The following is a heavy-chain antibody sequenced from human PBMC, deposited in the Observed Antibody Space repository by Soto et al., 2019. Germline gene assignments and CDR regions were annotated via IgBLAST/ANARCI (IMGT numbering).Heavy chain of an antibody. J-gene: IGHJ6*03. CDR2: INDSGNI. CDR1: GGSFRGYQ. V-gene: IGHV4-34*01. D-gene: IGHD3-10*01. CDR3: ARGLILWFGELSRRGGYYYYMDV. Sequence: QVQLQQWGAGLLKPSETLSLTCAVYGGSFRGYQWSWIRQTPGKGLEWIGEINDSGNINYNPSLKSRGTILMDTPKKQISLKLSSVTAADTAVYYCARGLILWFGELSRRGGYYYYMDVWGTGTTVTVSS.